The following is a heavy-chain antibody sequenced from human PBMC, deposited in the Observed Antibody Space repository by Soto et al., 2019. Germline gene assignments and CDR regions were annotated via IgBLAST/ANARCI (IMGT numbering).Heavy chain of an antibody. CDR3: ARDPYSSSWVDY. Sequence: ASVKVSCKASGYTFTGYYMHWVRQAPGQGLEWMGWINPNSGGTNYAQKFQGRVTMTRDTSISTSYMELSRLRSDDTAVYYCARDPYSSSWVDYWGQGTLVTVSS. D-gene: IGHD6-13*01. CDR1: GYTFTGYY. V-gene: IGHV1-2*02. J-gene: IGHJ4*02. CDR2: INPNSGGT.